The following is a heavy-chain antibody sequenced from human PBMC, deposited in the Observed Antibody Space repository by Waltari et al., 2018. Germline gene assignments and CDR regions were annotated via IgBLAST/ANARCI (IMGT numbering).Heavy chain of an antibody. D-gene: IGHD3-10*01. CDR3: ARGNVGRYFGDSKGSYYGMDV. V-gene: IGHV4-34*01. J-gene: IGHJ6*02. CDR1: GGSFSGYY. Sequence: QVQLQQWGAGLLKPSATLSLTSAVYGGSFSGYYWSWVRQPPGKGLEWIGEIDHRGSSNYNPSLKSRVTVSVDAAKKQCSLKLSSVTAADTAVYYCARGNVGRYFGDSKGSYYGMDVWGQGTTVTVSS. CDR2: IDHRGSS.